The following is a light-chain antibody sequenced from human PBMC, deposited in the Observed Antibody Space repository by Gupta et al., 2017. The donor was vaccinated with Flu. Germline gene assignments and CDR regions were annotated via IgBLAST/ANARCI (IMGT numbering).Light chain of an antibody. CDR3: AVWDDSLSGHYV. V-gene: IGLV1-44*01. Sequence: QSALTQPPSASGTPGQRFTFSCSGISSNIGSYTVDWYQQLPGTAPKLLIYDFSQRPSGVPDRFSGSKSGTSASLAISGLQSEDEADYYCAVWDDSLSGHYVFGSGTKVTVL. CDR2: DFS. J-gene: IGLJ1*01. CDR1: SSNIGSYT.